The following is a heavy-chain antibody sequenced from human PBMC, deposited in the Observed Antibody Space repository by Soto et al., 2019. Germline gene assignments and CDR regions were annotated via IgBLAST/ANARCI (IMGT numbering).Heavy chain of an antibody. V-gene: IGHV3-72*01. CDR1: GFTFSDHY. CDR3: TISLIALDGISNMDV. J-gene: IGHJ6*02. D-gene: IGHD2-21*01. CDR2: TRNKANSYTT. Sequence: EVQRVESGGGLVQPGGSLRLSCAASGFTFSDHYMDWVRQAPGKGLEWVGRTRNKANSYTTEYAASVKGRFIISREHSKNSLCPQINHLKSEHLAAYYCTISLIALDGISNMDVWGQGTTVTVS.